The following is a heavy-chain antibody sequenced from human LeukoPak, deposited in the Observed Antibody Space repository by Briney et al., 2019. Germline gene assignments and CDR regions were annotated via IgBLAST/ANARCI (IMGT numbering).Heavy chain of an antibody. J-gene: IGHJ5*02. D-gene: IGHD6-19*01. Sequence: GASVKVSCKASGYTFTSYGISWERQAPGQGLEWMGWISAYNGNTNYAQKLQGRVTMTTDTSTSTAYMELRSLRSDDTDVYYCARYLRSGWISSTFYWFDPWGQGTLVTVSS. CDR3: ARYLRSGWISSTFYWFDP. CDR2: ISAYNGNT. CDR1: GYTFTSYG. V-gene: IGHV1-18*01.